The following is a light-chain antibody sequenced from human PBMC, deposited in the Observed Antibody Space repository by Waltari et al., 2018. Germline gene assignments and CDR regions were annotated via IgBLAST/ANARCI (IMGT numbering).Light chain of an antibody. CDR1: QSVSSN. Sequence: EVVMTQSPATLSLSPGARATLSCRASQSVSSNLAWYQQKPGQAPRLLIYSASTRATGIPARFSGSGSGTEFTLTISSLQSEDFAVYYCQQYNNWPPEGTFGPGTKVDLK. CDR3: QQYNNWPPEGT. J-gene: IGKJ3*01. CDR2: SAS. V-gene: IGKV3-15*01.